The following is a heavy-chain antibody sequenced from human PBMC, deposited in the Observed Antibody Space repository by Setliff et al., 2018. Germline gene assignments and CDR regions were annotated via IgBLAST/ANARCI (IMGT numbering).Heavy chain of an antibody. CDR1: GGTFRSYG. Sequence: SVKVSCKASGGTFRSYGISWVRQAPGQGLEWMGGTIPMSGSANYAQKFQGRVTIITDEFTGTAYMELSSLRTEDTAVYYCAREGVDIRSSTDYRYYMDVWGKGTTVTVSS. V-gene: IGHV1-69*05. J-gene: IGHJ6*03. CDR3: AREGVDIRSSTDYRYYMDV. D-gene: IGHD5-12*01. CDR2: TIPMSGSA.